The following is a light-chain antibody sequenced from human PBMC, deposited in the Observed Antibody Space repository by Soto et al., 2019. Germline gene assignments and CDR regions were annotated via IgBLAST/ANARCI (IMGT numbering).Light chain of an antibody. V-gene: IGLV2-14*01. J-gene: IGLJ1*01. Sequence: QSALAQPASVSGSPGQSISISCTGTSSDVGGYDFVSWYQQHPGKAPKLIIYDVANRASGVSSRFSGSKSGNTASLTISGLQAEDEADYHCRSYTSGNLDVFGTRTKLTVL. CDR3: RSYTSGNLDV. CDR1: SSDVGGYDF. CDR2: DVA.